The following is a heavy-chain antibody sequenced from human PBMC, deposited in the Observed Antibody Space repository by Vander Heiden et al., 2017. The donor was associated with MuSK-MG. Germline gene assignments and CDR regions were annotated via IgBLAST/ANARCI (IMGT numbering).Heavy chain of an antibody. CDR1: GGSFRGYY. Sequence: QVQLQQWGAGLLKPSGTLSLTCAVYGGSFRGYYWRWIRQPPGKGLEWIGEINHSGSTKYNPSLKSRVTISVDTSKNQFSLKLSSVTAADTAVYYCARGVTYYDILTGYYRRSNGMDVWGQGTTVTVSS. CDR2: INHSGST. V-gene: IGHV4-34*01. CDR3: ARGVTYYDILTGYYRRSNGMDV. D-gene: IGHD3-9*01. J-gene: IGHJ6*02.